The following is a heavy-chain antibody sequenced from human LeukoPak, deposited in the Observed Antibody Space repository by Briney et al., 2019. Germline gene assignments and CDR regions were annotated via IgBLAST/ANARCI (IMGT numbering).Heavy chain of an antibody. J-gene: IGHJ4*02. CDR2: INAGNGNT. CDR3: ARAQLYYDSSGYYAHN. Sequence: GASVKVSCKASGYTFTSYAMHWVRQAPGQRLEWMGWINAGNGNTKYSQKFQGRVTITRDTSASTAYMELSSLRSEDTAVYYCARAQLYYDSSGYYAHNWGQGTLVTVSS. V-gene: IGHV1-3*01. D-gene: IGHD3-22*01. CDR1: GYTFTSYA.